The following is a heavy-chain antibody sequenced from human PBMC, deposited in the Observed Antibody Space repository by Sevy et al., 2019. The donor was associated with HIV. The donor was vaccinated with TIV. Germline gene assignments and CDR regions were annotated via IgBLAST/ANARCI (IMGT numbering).Heavy chain of an antibody. CDR3: VKSAPTRADFVVLREGFYFHS. Sequence: GGSLRLSCAASGFRFDDYVMHWVRPVPGKGLEWVASVSWNGGSAAYADFAKGRFTISRDNAKASLGLEMNSLTSGDTALYYCVKSAPTRADFVVLREGFYFHSWGQGTLVTVSS. CDR2: VSWNGGSA. J-gene: IGHJ4*02. CDR1: GFRFDDYV. V-gene: IGHV3-9*01. D-gene: IGHD3-16*02.